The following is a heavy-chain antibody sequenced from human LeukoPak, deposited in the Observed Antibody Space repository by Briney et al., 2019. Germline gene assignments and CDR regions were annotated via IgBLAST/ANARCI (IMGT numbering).Heavy chain of an antibody. Sequence: PGGSLRLSCAASGFTFSSYAMSWVRQAPGKGLEWVSTISGGGDATYYADSVKGRFTISRDNSKNTLYLQMNSLRAEDTAVYYCAKDQKHYYDSSGYYRIPHYWGQGTLVTVSS. J-gene: IGHJ4*02. CDR2: ISGGGDAT. CDR1: GFTFSSYA. CDR3: AKDQKHYYDSSGYYRIPHY. V-gene: IGHV3-23*01. D-gene: IGHD3-22*01.